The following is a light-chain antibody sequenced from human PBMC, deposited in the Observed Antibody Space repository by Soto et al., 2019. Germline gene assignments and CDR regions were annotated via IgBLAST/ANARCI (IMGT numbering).Light chain of an antibody. CDR3: SSYTSSSTAKYV. V-gene: IGLV2-14*01. CDR2: DVS. Sequence: QSVLTQPRSVSGSPGQSVTISCTGTSSDVGGYNYVSWYQQHPGKAPKLVIYDVSNRPSGVSNRFSGSKSGNTASLTISGLQAEDEADYYCSSYTSSSTAKYVFGTGTKLTVL. J-gene: IGLJ1*01. CDR1: SSDVGGYNY.